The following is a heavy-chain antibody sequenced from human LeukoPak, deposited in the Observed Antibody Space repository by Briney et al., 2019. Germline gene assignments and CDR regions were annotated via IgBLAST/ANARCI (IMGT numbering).Heavy chain of an antibody. Sequence: GGSLRLSCAASRFTFSNHGMHWVRQAPGKGLEWVAVIWYDGSKKYYADSVKGRFTISRDHSRNTLYLQMNSLRVEDTAVYYCARDREARYFDYWGQGTLVAVSS. D-gene: IGHD1-26*01. J-gene: IGHJ4*02. CDR1: RFTFSNHG. CDR3: ARDREARYFDY. V-gene: IGHV3-33*01. CDR2: IWYDGSKK.